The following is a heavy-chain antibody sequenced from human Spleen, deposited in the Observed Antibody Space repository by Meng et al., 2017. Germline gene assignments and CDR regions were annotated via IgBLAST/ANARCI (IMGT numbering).Heavy chain of an antibody. J-gene: IGHJ4*02. CDR3: SGHIDY. CDR1: GFYFNNAW. D-gene: IGHD5-12*01. CDR2: IKSNTDGGTA. Sequence: GESLKISCAASGFYFNNAWMSWVRQAPGKGLEWVGRIKSNTDGGTADYAAPVKGRFTISRDDSKNTVYLQMNSLKTEDTAVYYCSGHIDYWGQGTLVTVSS. V-gene: IGHV3-15*01.